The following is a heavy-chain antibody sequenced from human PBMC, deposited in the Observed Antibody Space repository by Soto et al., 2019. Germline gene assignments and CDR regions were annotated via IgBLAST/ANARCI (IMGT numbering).Heavy chain of an antibody. Sequence: QITLKESGPTLVKPTQTLTLTCTFSGFSLSTSGVGVGWIRQPPGKALEWLALIYWNDDKRYSPSLKSRLTITKDPSKNQVVLTMTNMDPVDTAPYYCAHQDGHSSSGPAAFDIWGQGTMVTVSS. CDR1: GFSLSTSGVG. J-gene: IGHJ3*02. CDR3: AHQDGHSSSGPAAFDI. CDR2: IYWNDDK. V-gene: IGHV2-5*01. D-gene: IGHD6-6*01.